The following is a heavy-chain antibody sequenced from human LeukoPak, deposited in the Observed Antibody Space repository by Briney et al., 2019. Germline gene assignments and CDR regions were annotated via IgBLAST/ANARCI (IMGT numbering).Heavy chain of an antibody. CDR2: IYYSGST. CDR1: GGSISSSSYY. V-gene: IGHV4-39*01. J-gene: IGHJ4*02. CDR3: ARPGGYSSFSSPFDY. D-gene: IGHD6-13*01. Sequence: SETLSLTCTVSGGSISSSSYYWGWIRQPPGKGLEWIGSIYYSGSTYYNPSLKSRVTISVDTSKNQFSLKLSSVTAADTAVYYCARPGGYSSFSSPFDYWGQGTLVTVSS.